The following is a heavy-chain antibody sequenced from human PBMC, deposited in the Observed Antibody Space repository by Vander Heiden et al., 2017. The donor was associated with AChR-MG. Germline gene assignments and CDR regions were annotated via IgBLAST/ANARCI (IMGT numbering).Heavy chain of an antibody. CDR1: GGSISSGDYY. Sequence: QVQLQESGPGLVKPSQTLSLTCTVSGGSISSGDYYWSWIRQPPGKGLEWIGYIYYSGSTYYNPSLKSRVTISVDTSKNQFSLKLSSVTAADTAVYYCARDDCSGGSCYPGYFDLWGRGTLVTVSS. J-gene: IGHJ2*01. V-gene: IGHV4-30-4*01. CDR2: IYYSGST. D-gene: IGHD2-15*01. CDR3: ARDDCSGGSCYPGYFDL.